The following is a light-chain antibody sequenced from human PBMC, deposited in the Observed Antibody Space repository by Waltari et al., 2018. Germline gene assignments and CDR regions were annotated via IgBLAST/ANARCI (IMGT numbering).Light chain of an antibody. CDR1: GLAKQF. J-gene: IGLJ2*01. V-gene: IGLV3-25*03. Sequence: YELSQPPSLSVPLGQTARIPCSGDGLAKQFTYWYRQRPGQAPVLIIFKDVERPSGIPGRFSGSSSGTTATLTISGVQAEDEADYYCQSTDGGGFDVLFGGGTKLTVL. CDR3: QSTDGGGFDVL. CDR2: KDV.